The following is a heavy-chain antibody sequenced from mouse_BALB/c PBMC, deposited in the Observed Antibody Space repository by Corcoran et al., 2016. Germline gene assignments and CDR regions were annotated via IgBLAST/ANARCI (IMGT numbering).Heavy chain of an antibody. Sequence: EVQLQQSGAELVKPGASVKLSCTASGFNIKDTYMHWVKQRPEQGLEWIGRIDPANGNTKYDPKFQGKATIKADTSSNTAYLQLSSLTSEDTAVYYCARWDWYFDVWGAGTAVIFSS. CDR1: GFNIKDTY. J-gene: IGHJ1*01. V-gene: IGHV14-3*02. CDR3: ARWDWYFDV. CDR2: IDPANGNT.